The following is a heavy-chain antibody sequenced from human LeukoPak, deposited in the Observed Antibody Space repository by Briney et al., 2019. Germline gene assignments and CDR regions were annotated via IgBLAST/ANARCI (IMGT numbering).Heavy chain of an antibody. CDR1: GYTFTSYY. D-gene: IGHD3-3*01. V-gene: IGHV1-18*04. Sequence: GASVKVSCKASGYTFTSYYMHWVRQAPGQGLEWMGWISAYNGNTNYAQKLQGRVTMTTDTSTSTAYMELRSLRSDDTAVYYCARDLDYDFWSGYYTVRFYYYYGMDVWGQGTTVTVSS. CDR3: ARDLDYDFWSGYYTVRFYYYYGMDV. J-gene: IGHJ6*02. CDR2: ISAYNGNT.